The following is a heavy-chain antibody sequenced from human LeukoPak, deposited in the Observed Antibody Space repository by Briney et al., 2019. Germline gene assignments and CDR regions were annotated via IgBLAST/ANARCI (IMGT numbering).Heavy chain of an antibody. Sequence: ASVKVSCKASGYTFTDYYMHWVRLAPGQGLEWMGWINPNSGGTNYAQRFQGRVTMTRDTSISTAFMELSRLSSEDTAVYYCARGYCDGDCYSTFDFWGQGTLVTVSS. CDR1: GYTFTDYY. D-gene: IGHD2-21*02. CDR3: ARGYCDGDCYSTFDF. CDR2: INPNSGGT. V-gene: IGHV1-2*02. J-gene: IGHJ4*02.